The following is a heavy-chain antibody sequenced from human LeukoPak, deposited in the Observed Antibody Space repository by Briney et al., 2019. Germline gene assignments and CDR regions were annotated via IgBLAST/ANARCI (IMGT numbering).Heavy chain of an antibody. CDR1: GYTFTSYG. V-gene: IGHV1-18*01. D-gene: IGHD3-9*01. Sequence: ASVKVSCKTSGYTFTSYGISWVRQAPGQGLEWMGWISAYNGNTNYAQKVQGRVTMTTDTSTSTAYMELRSLRSDDTAVYYCARSPDILTGEKFDYWGQGTLVTVSS. J-gene: IGHJ4*02. CDR3: ARSPDILTGEKFDY. CDR2: ISAYNGNT.